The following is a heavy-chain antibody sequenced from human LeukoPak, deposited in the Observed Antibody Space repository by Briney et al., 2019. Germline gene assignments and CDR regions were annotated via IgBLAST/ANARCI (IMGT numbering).Heavy chain of an antibody. D-gene: IGHD1-14*01. Sequence: ASVKVSCKASGGTFTSYAISWVPQAPGQGLEWMGGIIPIFGTANYAQKFQGRVTITADESTSTAYMELSSLRSEDTAVYYCARDTESIFDYWGQGTLVTVSS. CDR3: ARDTESIFDY. CDR2: IIPIFGTA. V-gene: IGHV1-69*13. J-gene: IGHJ4*02. CDR1: GGTFTSYA.